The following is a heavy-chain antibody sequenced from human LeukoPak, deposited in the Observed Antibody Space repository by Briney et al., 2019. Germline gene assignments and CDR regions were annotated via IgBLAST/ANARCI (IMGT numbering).Heavy chain of an antibody. V-gene: IGHV3-7*01. CDR3: AKDRWCSSTSCPIDY. J-gene: IGHJ4*02. Sequence: GGSLRLSCAASGFTFSSYWMSWVRQAPGKGLEWVANIKQDGSEKYYVDSVKGRFTISRDNAKNSLYLQMNSLRAEDTAVYYCAKDRWCSSTSCPIDYWGQGTLVTVSS. CDR2: IKQDGSEK. CDR1: GFTFSSYW. D-gene: IGHD2-2*01.